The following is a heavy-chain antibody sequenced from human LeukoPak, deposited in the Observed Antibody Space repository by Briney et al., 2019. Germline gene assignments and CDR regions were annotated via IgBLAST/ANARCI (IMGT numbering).Heavy chain of an antibody. V-gene: IGHV3-23*01. CDR3: AKCYSSGYYFHAFDV. D-gene: IGHD3-22*01. CDR1: GFTFSSYA. Sequence: GGSLILSCAASGFTFSSYAMSWVRQAPGKGLEWVSAISGSGGSTYYADSVKGRFTISRDNSKNTLYLQMNSLRAEDTAVYYCAKCYSSGYYFHAFDVWGQGTMVTVSS. J-gene: IGHJ3*01. CDR2: ISGSGGST.